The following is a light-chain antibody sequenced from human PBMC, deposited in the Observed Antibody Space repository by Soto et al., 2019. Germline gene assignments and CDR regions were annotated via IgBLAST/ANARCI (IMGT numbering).Light chain of an antibody. Sequence: EIVLTQSPGSLSLSPGERATLSCRASQSVDSSFFAWYQQKPGQAPRLLIYGASNRATGIPDRFSGSGSGTDFTLTISRLELEDFAVYYCQQYASSVTFGQGTKVEIK. CDR2: GAS. CDR1: QSVDSSF. J-gene: IGKJ1*01. V-gene: IGKV3-20*01. CDR3: QQYASSVT.